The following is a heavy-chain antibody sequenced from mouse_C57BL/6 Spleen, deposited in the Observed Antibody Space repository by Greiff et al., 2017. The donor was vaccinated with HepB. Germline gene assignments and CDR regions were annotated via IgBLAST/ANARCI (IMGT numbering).Heavy chain of an antibody. J-gene: IGHJ1*03. V-gene: IGHV1-69*01. CDR1: GYTFTSYW. CDR2: IDPSDSYT. Sequence: VQLQESGAELVMPGASVKLSCKASGYTFTSYWMHWVKQRPGQGLEWIGEIDPSDSYTNYNQKFKGKSTLTVDKSSSTAYMQLSSLTSEDSAVYYCARGILLRLWYFDVWGTGTTVTVSS. CDR3: ARGILLRLWYFDV. D-gene: IGHD1-2*01.